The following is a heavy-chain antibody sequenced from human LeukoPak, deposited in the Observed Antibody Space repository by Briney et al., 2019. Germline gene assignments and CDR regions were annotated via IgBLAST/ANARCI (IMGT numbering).Heavy chain of an antibody. J-gene: IGHJ4*02. CDR2: IIPIFGTA. Sequence: ASVKVSCKASGGTFSSYPISWVRQAPGQGLEWMGGIIPIFGTANYAQKFQGRVTITADEPTSTAYMELSSLRSEDTAVYYCARRAFGSGSLWGQGTLVTVSS. V-gene: IGHV1-69*13. D-gene: IGHD3-10*01. CDR1: GGTFSSYP. CDR3: ARRAFGSGSL.